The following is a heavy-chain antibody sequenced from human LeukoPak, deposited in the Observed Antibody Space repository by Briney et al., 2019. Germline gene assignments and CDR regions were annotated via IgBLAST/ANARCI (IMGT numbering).Heavy chain of an antibody. CDR1: GGSISSYY. J-gene: IGHJ4*02. CDR2: IHISGST. CDR3: ARDGGYSYGYSLDC. V-gene: IGHV4-4*07. D-gene: IGHD5-18*01. Sequence: PSETLSLTCTVSGGSISSYYWSWLRQPTGKGLEWIGRIHISGSTNYNPSLKSRLTMSVDTSKNQFSLKLSSVTAADTAVYYCARDGGYSYGYSLDCWGQGTLVTVSS.